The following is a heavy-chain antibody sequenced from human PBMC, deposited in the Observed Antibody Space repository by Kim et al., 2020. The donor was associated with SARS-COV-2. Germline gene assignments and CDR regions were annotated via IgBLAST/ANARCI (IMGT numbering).Heavy chain of an antibody. CDR1: GFTFSSYG. J-gene: IGHJ4*02. CDR2: IWYDGSNK. V-gene: IGHV3-33*01. Sequence: GGSLRLSCAASGFTFSSYGMHWVRQAPGKGLEWVAVIWYDGSNKYYADSVKGRFTISRDNSKNTLYLQMNSLRAEDTAVYYCARESLSGSYSGHFDYWGQGTLVTVSS. D-gene: IGHD1-26*01. CDR3: ARESLSGSYSGHFDY.